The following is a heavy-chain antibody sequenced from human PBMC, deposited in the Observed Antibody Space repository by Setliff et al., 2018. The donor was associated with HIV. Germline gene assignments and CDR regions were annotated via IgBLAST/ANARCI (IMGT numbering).Heavy chain of an antibody. CDR2: ISANGKK. Sequence: ASVKVSCKASGYTFTNFAISWVRQAPGQGLEWMGWISANGKKYYSPKVHDRLSLTIDISTTTAHLQLRNLRSDDTAVYFCAREVPSNTGSYYKKYWGQGTLVTVS. D-gene: IGHD3-10*01. CDR3: AREVPSNTGSYYKKY. CDR1: GYTFTNFA. V-gene: IGHV1-18*01. J-gene: IGHJ4*02.